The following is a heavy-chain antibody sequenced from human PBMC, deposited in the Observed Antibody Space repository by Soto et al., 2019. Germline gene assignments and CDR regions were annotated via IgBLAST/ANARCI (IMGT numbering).Heavy chain of an antibody. CDR1: SFSISSGYY. D-gene: IGHD3-3*02. Sequence: PSETLSLTCAVSSFSISSGYYWGWVRQPPGKGLEWIGSIYHSGTTNYSPSLKSRVTISIDTSKNQFSLTLRSVTAADAAVYYCARLPSRHLVDYWGQGTLVTVSS. CDR3: ARLPSRHLVDY. V-gene: IGHV4-38-2*01. J-gene: IGHJ4*02. CDR2: IYHSGTT.